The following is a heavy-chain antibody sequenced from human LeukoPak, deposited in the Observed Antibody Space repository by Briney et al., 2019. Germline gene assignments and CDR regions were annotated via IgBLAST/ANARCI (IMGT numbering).Heavy chain of an antibody. V-gene: IGHV1-18*01. Sequence: ASVKVSCKASGYAFTSYGISWVRQAPGLGLEWMGWVSAYNGNTNYAQNLQGRVTMTTDASTNTVYMELRSLRSDDTAIYYCAREARFCGGGSCSLGHCDYWGQGTLVTVSS. CDR2: VSAYNGNT. CDR1: GYAFTSYG. D-gene: IGHD2-15*01. J-gene: IGHJ4*02. CDR3: AREARFCGGGSCSLGHCDY.